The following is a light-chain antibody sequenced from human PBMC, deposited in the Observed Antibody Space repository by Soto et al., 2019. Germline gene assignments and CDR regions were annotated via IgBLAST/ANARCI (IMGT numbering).Light chain of an antibody. CDR1: STDLGGYTY. J-gene: IGLJ3*02. Sequence: QSALTQPASVSGSPGQSITISCTGTSTDLGGYTYVSWYQQRPGKAPKLIIYEVSSRPSGVSHRFSGSKSGNTASLTISGLQAEDEADYYCASYTSIITLVFGGGTKVTVL. CDR2: EVS. V-gene: IGLV2-14*01. CDR3: ASYTSIITLV.